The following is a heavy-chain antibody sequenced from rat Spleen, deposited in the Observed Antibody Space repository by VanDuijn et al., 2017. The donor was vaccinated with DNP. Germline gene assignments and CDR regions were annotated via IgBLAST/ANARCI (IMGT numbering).Heavy chain of an antibody. CDR3: ASYYYDGPYAMDA. CDR2: ISYSGST. J-gene: IGHJ4*01. D-gene: IGHD1-12*02. CDR1: GYSITSNY. V-gene: IGHV3-1*01. Sequence: EVQLQESGPGLVKPSQSLSLTCSVTGYSITSNYWGWIRKFPGNKMEWIGHISYSGSTSYNPSLKSRISITRDTSKNQFFLQLNSLTGEDTATYYCASYYYDGPYAMDAWGQGTSVTVSS.